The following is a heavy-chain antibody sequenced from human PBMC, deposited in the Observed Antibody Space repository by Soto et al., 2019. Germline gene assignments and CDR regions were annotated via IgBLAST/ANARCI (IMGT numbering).Heavy chain of an antibody. Sequence: EVQLVESGGGLVQPGGSLRLSCPVSGFTFSTYWMNWVRQAPGKGLEWGANIKQDGSEKYYVESMKGRFTISRENAKDSLYLQMNSLRAEDTAVYYCARGLVGSAGIDYWGQGTLVTVSS. CDR1: GFTFSTYW. J-gene: IGHJ4*02. V-gene: IGHV3-7*03. CDR3: ARGLVGSAGIDY. CDR2: IKQDGSEK. D-gene: IGHD1-26*01.